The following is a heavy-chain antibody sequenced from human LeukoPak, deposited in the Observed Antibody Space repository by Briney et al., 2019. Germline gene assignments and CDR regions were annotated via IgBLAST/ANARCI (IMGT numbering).Heavy chain of an antibody. J-gene: IGHJ4*02. CDR1: GFTFSSYA. Sequence: GRSLRLSCAASGFTFSSYAMHWVRQAPGEGLEWVAVIPYDGSNKYYADSVKGRFTISRDNSKNTLYLQMNSLRAEDTAVYYCHSRDHGGYWGQGTLVTVSS. D-gene: IGHD4-23*01. CDR3: HSRDHGGY. CDR2: IPYDGSNK. V-gene: IGHV3-30*04.